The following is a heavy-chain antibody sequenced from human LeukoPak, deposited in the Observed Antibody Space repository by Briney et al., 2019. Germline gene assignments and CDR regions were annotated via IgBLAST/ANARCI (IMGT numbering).Heavy chain of an antibody. V-gene: IGHV4-34*01. CDR2: INHSGST. D-gene: IGHD5-18*01. J-gene: IGHJ5*02. Sequence: PSETLSLTCAVYGGSFSGYYWSWIRQPPGKGLEWIGEINHSGSTNYNPSLKSRVTISVDTSKNQFSLKLSSVTAADTAVYYCARADNGRYGNAWGQGTPVTVSS. CDR1: GGSFSGYY. CDR3: ARADNGRYGNA.